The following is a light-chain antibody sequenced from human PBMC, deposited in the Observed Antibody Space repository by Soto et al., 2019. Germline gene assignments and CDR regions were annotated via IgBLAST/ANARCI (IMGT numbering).Light chain of an antibody. V-gene: IGKV1-5*03. CDR3: QQYKGYSWA. CDR2: KVS. J-gene: IGKJ1*01. CDR1: QSLNAW. Sequence: DIQMTQSPSTLSASVGDRVTITCRASQSLNAWLAWFQQKPGKAPNLLIYKVSNLESGVPSRFSGSGSGTEFALAISSLQPDDFATYYCQQYKGYSWAFGQGTKVEIK.